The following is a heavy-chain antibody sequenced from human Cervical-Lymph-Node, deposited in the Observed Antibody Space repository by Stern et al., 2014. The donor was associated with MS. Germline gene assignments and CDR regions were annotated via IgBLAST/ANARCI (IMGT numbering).Heavy chain of an antibody. CDR2: ISTDTGGA. D-gene: IGHD1-26*01. CDR1: GYTFTAYF. J-gene: IGHJ4*02. CDR3: ARDRGSHSDY. V-gene: IGHV1-2*02. Sequence: VQLVESGAEVKKPGASVKLSCKASGYTFTAYFIHWVRLAPGQGLEWMGWISTDTGGANYAQRFQGRVTMTRDTSISTTYMELSRLRSDDTAVYYCARDRGSHSDYWGQGTLVTVSS.